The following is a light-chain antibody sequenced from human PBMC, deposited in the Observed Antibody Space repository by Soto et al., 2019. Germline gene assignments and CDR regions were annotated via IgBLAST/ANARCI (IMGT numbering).Light chain of an antibody. CDR2: KVS. CDR1: QSLVHSSGNTF. J-gene: IGKJ2*01. V-gene: IGKV2-30*02. CDR3: MQYTHWPHT. Sequence: DVVLTQSPVSLPVTLGQPASISCRSSQSLVHSSGNTFLSWSFQRPGQSPRRLIYKVSNRDSGAPDRISGSGSGTDFTLQITRVEAEDVGVYYCMQYTHWPHTFGQGTKVDIK.